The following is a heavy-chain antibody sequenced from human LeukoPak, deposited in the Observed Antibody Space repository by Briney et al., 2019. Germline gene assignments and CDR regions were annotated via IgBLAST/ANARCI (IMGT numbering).Heavy chain of an antibody. CDR3: ARGPSRDYGSGSSWFDP. J-gene: IGHJ5*02. D-gene: IGHD3-10*01. CDR1: GYTFSTYD. CDR2: MNPNSGNT. Sequence: ASVKVSCKASGYTFSTYDVNWVRQVTGQGLEWMGWMNPNSGNTGYAQKIQGRVTMTRNTSINTAYMELSSLRSEDTAVYYCARGPSRDYGSGSSWFDPWGQGTLVTVSS. V-gene: IGHV1-8*01.